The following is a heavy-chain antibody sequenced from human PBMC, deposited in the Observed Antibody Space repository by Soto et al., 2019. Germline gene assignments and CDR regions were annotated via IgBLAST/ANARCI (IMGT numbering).Heavy chain of an antibody. CDR1: GFTFSSYD. J-gene: IGHJ4*02. Sequence: PGGSLRLSCAASGFTFSSYDMHWVRQAPGKGLEWVSFIRTSSPTIYYVDSVKGRFTISRDDAKNSLYLQMNSLRADDTAVYFCARGGVVGGRVVAAHFDSWGQGTLVTVSS. D-gene: IGHD2-15*01. CDR2: IRTSSPTI. V-gene: IGHV3-48*01. CDR3: ARGGVVGGRVVAAHFDS.